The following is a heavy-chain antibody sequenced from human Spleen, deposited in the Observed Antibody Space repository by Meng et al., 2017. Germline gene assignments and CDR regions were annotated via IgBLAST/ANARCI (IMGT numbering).Heavy chain of an antibody. CDR1: GDSVSTNSAA. J-gene: IGHJ4*02. V-gene: IGHV6-1*01. CDR3: AREFWSGFDY. D-gene: IGHD2-8*02. Sequence: QVKLQQSGPGLVQPSQTLSLTCAISGDSVSTNSAAWNWISQSSSRGLEWLGRTYYRSRWYTDYAEPVKSRITFNPDTSKNQVSLQLNSVTPEDTAVYYCAREFWSGFDYWGQGSLVTVSS. CDR2: TYYRSRWYT.